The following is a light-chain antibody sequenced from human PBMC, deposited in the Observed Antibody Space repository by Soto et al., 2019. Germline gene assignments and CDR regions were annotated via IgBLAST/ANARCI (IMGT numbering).Light chain of an antibody. CDR3: QQYNNWPRG. Sequence: EIVMTQSPATLSVSPGERATLSRRASQSVSSNLAWYQQKPGQAPRLLIYGASTRATGIPARFSGSGSGTEFTLTISSLQSEDFAVYYCQQYNNWPRGFGQGTRLENK. CDR1: QSVSSN. J-gene: IGKJ5*01. CDR2: GAS. V-gene: IGKV3-15*01.